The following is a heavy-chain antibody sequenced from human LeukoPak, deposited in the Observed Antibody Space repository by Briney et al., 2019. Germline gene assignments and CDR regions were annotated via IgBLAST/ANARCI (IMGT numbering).Heavy chain of an antibody. CDR2: VSAYNGNT. D-gene: IGHD2-15*01. CDR1: GYTFTNYG. V-gene: IGHV1-18*01. J-gene: IGHJ4*02. Sequence: ASVKVSCKASGYTFTNYGISWVRQAPGQGLEWVGWVSAYNGNTKYAQKLQGRVTMTTDTSTSTAYMELRSLRSDDTAVYYCARLNLAYCSGGSCLGGLDYWGQGTLVTVSS. CDR3: ARLNLAYCSGGSCLGGLDY.